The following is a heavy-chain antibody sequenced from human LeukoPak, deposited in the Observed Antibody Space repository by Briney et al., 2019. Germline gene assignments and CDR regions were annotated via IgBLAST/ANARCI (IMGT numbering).Heavy chain of an antibody. V-gene: IGHV3-7*01. CDR3: ARDQSSPDNFWRGHEGYYMDV. J-gene: IGHJ6*03. D-gene: IGHD3-3*01. CDR2: IKQDRSEK. CDR1: GFTFSSYW. Sequence: GGSLRLSCAASGFTFSSYWMSWVRQAPGKGLEWVANIKQDRSEKYYVDSVKGRFTISRDNAKNSLYLQMNSLRAEDTAVYYCARDQSSPDNFWRGHEGYYMDVWGKGTTVTVSS.